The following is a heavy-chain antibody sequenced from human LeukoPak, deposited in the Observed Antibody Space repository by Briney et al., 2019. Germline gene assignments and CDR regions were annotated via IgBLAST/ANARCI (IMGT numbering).Heavy chain of an antibody. CDR2: IYDIGGT. V-gene: IGHV4-59*08. Sequence: SETLSLTCTVSGGSTNGYYWSWIRQPPGKGLEWIGYIYDIGGTNYNPSLRSRVAISVDRSKNQFSLNLTSVTAADTAVYYCARHAKPVSGWFDPWGQGTLVTVSS. D-gene: IGHD6-19*01. J-gene: IGHJ5*02. CDR3: ARHAKPVSGWFDP. CDR1: GGSTNGYY.